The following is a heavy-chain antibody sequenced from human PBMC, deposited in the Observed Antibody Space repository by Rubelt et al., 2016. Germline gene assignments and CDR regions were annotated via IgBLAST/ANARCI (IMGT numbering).Heavy chain of an antibody. CDR2: IYYSGST. D-gene: IGHD4-17*01. CDR1: GGSISSGGYY. Sequence: QVQLQESGPGLVKPSQTLSLTCTVSGGSISSGGYYWSWIRQHPGKGLEWIGYIYYSGSTYYNPSLKSRVTISVDTSNNQFSLKLSSVTAADTAVYYCAREGGGDYVRGRLFDYWGQGTLVTVSS. CDR3: AREGGGDYVRGRLFDY. V-gene: IGHV4-31*03. J-gene: IGHJ4*02.